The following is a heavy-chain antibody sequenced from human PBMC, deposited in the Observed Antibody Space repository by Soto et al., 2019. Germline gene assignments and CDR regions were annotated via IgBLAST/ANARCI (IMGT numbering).Heavy chain of an antibody. Sequence: SETLSLTCTVSGGSISSGGYYWSWIRQHPGKGLEWIGYIYYSGSTYYNPSLKSRVTISVDTSKNQFSLKLSSVTAADTAVYYCASPSLLTSSSSPRWFDPWGQGTLVTVSS. CDR3: ASPSLLTSSSSPRWFDP. J-gene: IGHJ5*02. CDR2: IYYSGST. V-gene: IGHV4-31*03. D-gene: IGHD6-6*01. CDR1: GGSISSGGYY.